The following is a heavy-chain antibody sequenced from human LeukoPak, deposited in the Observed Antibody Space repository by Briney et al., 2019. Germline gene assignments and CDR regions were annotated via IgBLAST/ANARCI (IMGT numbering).Heavy chain of an antibody. D-gene: IGHD4-23*01. J-gene: IGHJ4*02. CDR3: ARDPVLDDYGGNSPY. CDR2: INTDGSST. CDR1: GFTFSSYW. Sequence: GSLRLSCAASGFTFSSYWMHWVRQAPGKGLGWVSRINTDGSSTTYADSVKGRFTISRDNAKNTLYLQMNSLRAEDTAVYYCARDPVLDDYGGNSPYWGQGTLVTVSS. V-gene: IGHV3-74*01.